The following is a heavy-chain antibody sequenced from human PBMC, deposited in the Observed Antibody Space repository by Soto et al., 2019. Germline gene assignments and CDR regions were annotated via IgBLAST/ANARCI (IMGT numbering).Heavy chain of an antibody. V-gene: IGHV3-21*01. D-gene: IGHD1-7*01. CDR1: GFTFSSYS. CDR2: ISSSSSYI. J-gene: IGHJ3*02. Sequence: GGSLRLSCAASGFTFSSYSMNWVRQAPGKGLEWVSSISSSSSYIYYADSVKGRFIISRDNAKNSLYLQMNSLRAEDTAVYYCASGTIDSPISAFDIWGQGTMVTVSS. CDR3: ASGTIDSPISAFDI.